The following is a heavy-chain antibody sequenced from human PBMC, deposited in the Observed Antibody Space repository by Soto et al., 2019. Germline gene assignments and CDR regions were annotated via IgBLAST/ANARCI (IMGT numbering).Heavy chain of an antibody. CDR1: GFTFSSYA. J-gene: IGHJ4*02. D-gene: IGHD2-21*02. CDR2: ISYDGSNK. CDR3: ARDPTSSYCGGDCYPDLAY. V-gene: IGHV3-30-3*01. Sequence: GVSLRLSCAAAGFTFSSYAMHWVRQAPGKGLEWVAVISYDGSNKYYADSVKGRFTISRDNSKTPLYMQMNSLRAEDTAVYYCARDPTSSYCGGDCYPDLAYWGQGTLVTVSS.